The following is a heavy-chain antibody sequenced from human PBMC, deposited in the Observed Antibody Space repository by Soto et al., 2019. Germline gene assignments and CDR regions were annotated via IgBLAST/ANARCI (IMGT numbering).Heavy chain of an antibody. Sequence: GGSLRLSFAVSGFSFSSYWMHWVRQAPGKGLVGVSRISADGSTTSYGYSVKVRFNISIDNAKNTLYLQMNSLRAEDTAVYYCARADFSSGYYAXWGQGTLLTVSX. CDR3: ARADFSSGYYAX. CDR2: ISADGSTT. V-gene: IGHV3-74*01. J-gene: IGHJ1*01. D-gene: IGHD3-3*01. CDR1: GFSFSSYW.